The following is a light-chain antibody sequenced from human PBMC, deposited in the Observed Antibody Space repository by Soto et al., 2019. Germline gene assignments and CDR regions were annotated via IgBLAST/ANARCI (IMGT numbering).Light chain of an antibody. CDR2: LGS. J-gene: IGKJ4*01. V-gene: IGKV2-28*01. CDR3: MQALQTPLT. CDR1: QSLLHSNGYNY. Sequence: IVMTQSPLSLPVTPGQPASITCRSSQSLLHSNGYNYLAWFLQKPGQSTQLLIYLGSDRASGVPERFSGSGSGTDFTLKISRVEAEDVGVYYFMQALQTPLTFGGGTKVEIK.